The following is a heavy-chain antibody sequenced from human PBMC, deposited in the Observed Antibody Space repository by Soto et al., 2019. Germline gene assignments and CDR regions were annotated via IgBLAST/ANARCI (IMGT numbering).Heavy chain of an antibody. CDR2: LWFDGSNE. V-gene: IGHV3-33*06. J-gene: IGHJ6*02. CDR3: AKVLYASESFDSEEAPYGMDV. D-gene: IGHD3-10*01. Sequence: GGSLRLSCAASGFPFSRYDMHWVRQAPGKGLEWVAVLWFDGSNEYYADSVQGRFTISRDNSRNTLYLQMDSLRAEDTAVYYCAKVLYASESFDSEEAPYGMDVWGQGTTVTVSS. CDR1: GFPFSRYD.